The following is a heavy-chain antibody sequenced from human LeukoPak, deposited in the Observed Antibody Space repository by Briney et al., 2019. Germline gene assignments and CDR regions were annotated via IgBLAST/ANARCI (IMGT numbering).Heavy chain of an antibody. J-gene: IGHJ4*02. Sequence: SETLSLTCIVSGGSISSYYWSWIRQPPGKGLEWIGYIYYSGSTNYNPSLKSRVTISEDTSKNQFSLKLSSVTAADTAVYYCARESALVMTTKRRFDYWGQGTLVTVSS. CDR1: GGSISSYY. CDR3: ARESALVMTTKRRFDY. CDR2: IYYSGST. D-gene: IGHD2-21*02. V-gene: IGHV4-59*01.